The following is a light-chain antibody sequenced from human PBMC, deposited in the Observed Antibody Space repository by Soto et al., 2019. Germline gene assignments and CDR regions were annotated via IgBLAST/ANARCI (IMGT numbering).Light chain of an antibody. J-gene: IGLJ2*01. CDR2: RDN. Sequence: QSVLTQPPSASGTPGQRVTISCSGSSSNIGDNYVYWYQQFPGTAPKTLIYRDNQRPSGLPDRFSGSKSGTSASLAISGIRAEDEADYYCAAWDDSLSGRVFGGGTKVTVL. CDR3: AAWDDSLSGRV. V-gene: IGLV1-47*01. CDR1: SSNIGDNY.